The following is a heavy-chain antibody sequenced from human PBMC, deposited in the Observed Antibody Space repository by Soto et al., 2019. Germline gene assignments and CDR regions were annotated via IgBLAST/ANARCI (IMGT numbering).Heavy chain of an antibody. V-gene: IGHV3-74*01. CDR2: INSDGSST. CDR3: AREVYDFWSGYSMYYYGMDV. J-gene: IGHJ6*02. CDR1: GFTFSSYW. D-gene: IGHD3-3*01. Sequence: EVQLVESGGGLVQPGGSLRLYCAASGFTFSSYWMHWVRQAPGKGLVWVSRINSDGSSTSYADSVKGRFTISRDNAKNTLYLQMNSLRAEDTAVYYCAREVYDFWSGYSMYYYGMDVWAQGTTVTVSS.